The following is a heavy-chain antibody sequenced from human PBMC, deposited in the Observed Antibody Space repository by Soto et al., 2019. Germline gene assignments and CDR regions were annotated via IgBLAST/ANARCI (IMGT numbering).Heavy chain of an antibody. Sequence: SETLSLTCTVSGGSISSDGSYWSWIRQHPGKGLEWIGCLFYSGSTYYNPSLKSRVTISVDTSKNQFSLKLSSVTAADTAVYYCARVGCSGGSCYPYYYYYMDVWGKGTTVTVSS. CDR1: GGSISSDGSY. V-gene: IGHV4-31*03. J-gene: IGHJ6*03. D-gene: IGHD2-15*01. CDR3: ARVGCSGGSCYPYYYYYMDV. CDR2: LFYSGST.